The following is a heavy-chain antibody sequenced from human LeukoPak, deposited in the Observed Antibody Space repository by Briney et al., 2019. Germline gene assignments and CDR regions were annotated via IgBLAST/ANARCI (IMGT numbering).Heavy chain of an antibody. D-gene: IGHD1-26*01. CDR3: ARLGFSNSGSYLAPSDY. J-gene: IGHJ4*02. CDR2: IYYSGGT. CDR1: GGSISSYY. Sequence: PSETLSLTCTVSGGSISSYYWTWIRQPPGKGLEWIGYIYYSGGTNYNPSLKSRVTISVDTSKNQFSLKLSSVTAADTAVYYCARLGFSNSGSYLAPSDYWGQGTLVTVSS. V-gene: IGHV4-59*08.